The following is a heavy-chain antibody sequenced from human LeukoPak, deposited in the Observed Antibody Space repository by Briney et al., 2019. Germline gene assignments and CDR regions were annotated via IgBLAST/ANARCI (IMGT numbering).Heavy chain of an antibody. CDR1: GFTFSDYY. D-gene: IGHD6-6*01. CDR3: IAARPDY. V-gene: IGHV3-11*01. CDR2: ISGSNGSTI. Sequence: PGGSLRLSCAASGFTFSDYYMNWIRLAPGKGLEWVSYISGSNGSTIYYADSVKGRFTISRDNAKNSLYLQMNSLRAEDTAVYYCIAARPDYWGQGTLVTVSS. J-gene: IGHJ4*02.